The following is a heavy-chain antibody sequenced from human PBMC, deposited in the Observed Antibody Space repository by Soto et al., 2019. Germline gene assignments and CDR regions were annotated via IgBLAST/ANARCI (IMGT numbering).Heavy chain of an antibody. D-gene: IGHD5-12*01. J-gene: IGHJ3*01. CDR3: AKDQVDVVATSKDAFDV. CDR2: TSGSGGST. CDR1: GFTFSSCA. Sequence: EVQLLESGGGLVQPGGSLRLSCAASGFTFSSCAMTWVRQAPGKGLEWVSATSGSGGSTYYADSVKGRFTISRDNSKNTLYLQMNSLRVEDTAVYYCAKDQVDVVATSKDAFDVWGQGTMVAVSS. V-gene: IGHV3-23*01.